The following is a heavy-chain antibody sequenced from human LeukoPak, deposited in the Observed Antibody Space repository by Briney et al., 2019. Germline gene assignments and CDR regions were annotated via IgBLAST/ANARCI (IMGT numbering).Heavy chain of an antibody. CDR2: IYSGGST. CDR1: GFIFNNYA. Sequence: GGSLRLSCAASGFIFNNYAMNWVRQAPGKGLEWVSVIYSGGSTYYADSVKGRYTISRDNSKNTLYLQMNSLRAEDTAVYYCARERGIAAAGHETYLDYWGQGTLVTVSS. J-gene: IGHJ4*02. CDR3: ARERGIAAAGHETYLDY. V-gene: IGHV3-53*01. D-gene: IGHD6-13*01.